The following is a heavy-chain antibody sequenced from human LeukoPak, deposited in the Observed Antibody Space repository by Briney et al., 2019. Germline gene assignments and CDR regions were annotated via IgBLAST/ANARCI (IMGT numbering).Heavy chain of an antibody. CDR3: ASELYSSGGWDY. CDR2: IIPIFGTA. CDR1: GGTFSSYA. J-gene: IGHJ4*02. D-gene: IGHD6-19*01. Sequence: SVKVSCKASGGTFSSYAISWVRQAPGQGLEWMGRIIPIFGTANYAQKFQGRVTITTDESTSTAYMELSSLRSEDTAVYYCASELYSSGGWDYWGQGTLVTVSS. V-gene: IGHV1-69*05.